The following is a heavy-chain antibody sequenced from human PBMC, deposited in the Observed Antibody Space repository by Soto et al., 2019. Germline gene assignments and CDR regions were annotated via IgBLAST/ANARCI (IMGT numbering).Heavy chain of an antibody. J-gene: IGHJ4*02. D-gene: IGHD1-20*01. CDR3: AREGNWNDLFDY. V-gene: IGHV3-30-3*01. Sequence: GGSLRLSCAASGFTFSSYAMHWVRQAPGKGLEWVAVISYDGSNKYYADSAKGRFTISRDNSKNTLYLQMNSLRAEDTAVYYCAREGNWNDLFDYWGQGTLVTVSS. CDR2: ISYDGSNK. CDR1: GFTFSSYA.